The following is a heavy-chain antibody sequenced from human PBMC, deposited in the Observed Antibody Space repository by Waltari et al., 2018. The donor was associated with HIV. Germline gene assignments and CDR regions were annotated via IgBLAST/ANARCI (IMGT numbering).Heavy chain of an antibody. Sequence: QVQLQESGPGLVKPSGTLSLTCAVSGGSITSSTWWSWVRHPPGKGLEWIGEIYHSVSTNYNPSLKSRVTISVDKSKNQFSLKLSSVTAADTAVYYCARGITVTSDYYGMDVWGQGTTVTVSS. D-gene: IGHD4-17*01. CDR2: IYHSVST. CDR3: ARGITVTSDYYGMDV. CDR1: GGSITSSTW. J-gene: IGHJ6*02. V-gene: IGHV4-4*02.